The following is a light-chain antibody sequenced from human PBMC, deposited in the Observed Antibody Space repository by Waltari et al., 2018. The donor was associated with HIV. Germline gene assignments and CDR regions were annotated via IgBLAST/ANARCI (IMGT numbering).Light chain of an antibody. V-gene: IGLV1-47*01. CDR3: GAWDDNLRGL. CDR2: KNN. CDR1: DSNVGSHY. J-gene: IGLJ2*01. Sequence: QAVLTQTPSASASPGQKITISCSGSDSNVGSHYVYWYHQFPGRAPKLLLYKNNQRSSGVPDRFAGSKSGTSASLTISGLRSEDEGTYFCGAWDDNLRGLVGAGTKLTVL.